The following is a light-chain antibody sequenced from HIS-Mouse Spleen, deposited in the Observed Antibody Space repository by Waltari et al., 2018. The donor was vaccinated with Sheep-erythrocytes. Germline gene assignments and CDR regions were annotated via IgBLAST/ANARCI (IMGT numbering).Light chain of an antibody. V-gene: IGKV3-11*01. J-gene: IGKJ2*01. CDR3: QQRSNWYT. CDR1: QSVSSY. CDR2: DAS. Sequence: EIVLTQSPAPMSLSPGERATLSCSASQSVSSYLAWYQQKPGQAPRLLIYDASNRATGIPARFSGSGSGTDFTLTISSLEPEDFAVYYCQQRSNWYTFGQGTKLEIK.